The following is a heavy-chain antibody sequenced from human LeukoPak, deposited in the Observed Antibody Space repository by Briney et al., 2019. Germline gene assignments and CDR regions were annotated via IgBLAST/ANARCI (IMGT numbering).Heavy chain of an antibody. D-gene: IGHD5-18*01. V-gene: IGHV4-59*01. CDR3: ARGYRGYNYGLPYFYMDV. Sequence: PSETLSLTCAASGVSISTYYWSWIRQPPGKGLEWVWYINYSGSTNYNASLKSRVTISVDTSKNYFSLKVFSVTAADTAMYYCARGYRGYNYGLPYFYMDVWGKGTMVTISS. J-gene: IGHJ6*03. CDR1: GVSISTYY. CDR2: INYSGST.